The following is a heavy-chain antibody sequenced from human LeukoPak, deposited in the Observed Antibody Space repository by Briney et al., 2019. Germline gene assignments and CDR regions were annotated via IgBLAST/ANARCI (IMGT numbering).Heavy chain of an antibody. D-gene: IGHD1-26*01. CDR1: GGSVSSGSYY. J-gene: IGHJ4*02. CDR2: IYYSGST. V-gene: IGHV4-61*01. CDR3: ARASGSQHDY. Sequence: SETLSLTCTVSGGSVSSGSYYWSWIRQPPGKGLEWIGYIYYSGSTNYNPSLKSRVTISVDTSKNQFSLKLSSVTAADTAAYYCARASGSQHDYWGQGTLVTVSS.